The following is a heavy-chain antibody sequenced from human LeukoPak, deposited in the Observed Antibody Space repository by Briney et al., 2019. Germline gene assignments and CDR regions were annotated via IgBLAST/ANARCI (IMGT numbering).Heavy chain of an antibody. CDR1: GFTFSNYD. V-gene: IGHV3-30*02. J-gene: IGHJ4*02. D-gene: IGHD3-22*01. CDR3: AKVFDSSGYGVDY. Sequence: GGSLRLSCAASGFTFSNYDMHWVRQEPGKGVEGVSSIRHDGSNKYYADSVKGRFTISRDNYKNTLYLQMNSPRAEDTAVYYCAKVFDSSGYGVDYWGQGTLVTVSS. CDR2: IRHDGSNK.